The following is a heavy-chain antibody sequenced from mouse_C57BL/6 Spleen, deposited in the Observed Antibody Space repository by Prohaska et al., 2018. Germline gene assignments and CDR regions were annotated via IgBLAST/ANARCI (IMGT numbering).Heavy chain of an antibody. D-gene: IGHD1-1*01. J-gene: IGHJ1*03. V-gene: IGHV1-26*01. Sequence: HGKSLEWIGDINPNNGGTSYNQKFKGKATLTVDKSSSTAYMELRSLTSEDSAVYYCARSGGFITTVVARGYFDVWGTGTTVTVSS. CDR3: ARSGGFITTVVARGYFDV. CDR2: INPNNGGT.